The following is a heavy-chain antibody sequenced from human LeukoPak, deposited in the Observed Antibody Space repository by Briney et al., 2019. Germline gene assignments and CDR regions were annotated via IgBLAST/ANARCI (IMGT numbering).Heavy chain of an antibody. D-gene: IGHD1-26*01. Sequence: GGSLRLSCAASGVNFGEYIMSWVRQAPGKGLEWVSYISSSGSRLYYADSVKGRFTISRDNAKNLLYLQMSSLRAEDTAVYCRARDSSGPGGPWGQGTLVTVSS. J-gene: IGHJ5*02. V-gene: IGHV3-11*01. CDR2: ISSSGSRL. CDR3: ARDSSGPGGP. CDR1: GVNFGEYI.